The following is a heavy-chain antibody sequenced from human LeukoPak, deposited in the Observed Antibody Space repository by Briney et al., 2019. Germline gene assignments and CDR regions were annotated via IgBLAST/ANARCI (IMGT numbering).Heavy chain of an antibody. D-gene: IGHD3-22*01. CDR3: ASAYYYDSSGSVLNAFDI. Sequence: PGESLKISCKGSGYSFTSYWIGWVRQMPGKGLEWMGIIYPGDSDTRYSPSFQGQVTISADKSISTAYLQWSSLKASDTAMYYCASAYYYDSSGSVLNAFDIWGQGTMVTVSS. CDR2: IYPGDSDT. V-gene: IGHV5-51*01. J-gene: IGHJ3*02. CDR1: GYSFTSYW.